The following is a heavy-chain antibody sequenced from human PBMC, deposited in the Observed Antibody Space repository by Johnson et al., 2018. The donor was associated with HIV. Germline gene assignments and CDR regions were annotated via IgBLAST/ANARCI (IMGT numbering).Heavy chain of an antibody. CDR1: GFTVSTNY. J-gene: IGHJ3*02. D-gene: IGHD1-7*01. CDR3: AKDRRELPSTFDI. Sequence: EVQLVESGGGLVQPGGSLRLSCAASGFTVSTNYMSWVRQAPGKGLDWVAVISYTGGSIDYAGSVKGRFTISRDNSKNTLYLQMNSLRAEETAVYYGAKDRRELPSTFDIWGKGTMVTVSS. V-gene: IGHV3-66*02. CDR2: ISYTGGSI.